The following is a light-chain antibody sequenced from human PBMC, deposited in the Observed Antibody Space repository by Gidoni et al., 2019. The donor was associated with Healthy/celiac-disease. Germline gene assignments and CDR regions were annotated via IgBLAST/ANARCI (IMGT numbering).Light chain of an antibody. V-gene: IGLV2-14*01. CDR1: SSDLGGYNY. CDR3: SSYTSSSTLV. J-gene: IGLJ2*01. Sequence: QSARTQPASVSGSPGQSITISCTGTSSDLGGYNYVSWYQQHPGKAPKLLFYDVSNRPSGVSNRFSGSKSGNTASLTSAGLQAEDEADYYCSSYTSSSTLVFGGGTKLTVL. CDR2: DVS.